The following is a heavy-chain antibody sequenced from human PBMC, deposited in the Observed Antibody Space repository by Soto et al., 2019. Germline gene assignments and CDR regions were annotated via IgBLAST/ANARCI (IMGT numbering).Heavy chain of an antibody. V-gene: IGHV4-34*01. CDR1: GGSFSGYY. CDR2: INHSGST. D-gene: IGHD6-13*01. CDR3: ARRSSSWYGLDY. J-gene: IGHJ4*02. Sequence: SETLSLTCAVYGGSFSGYYWSWIRQPPGKGLEWIGEINHSGSTNYSPSLKSRVTISVDTSKNQFSLKLSSVTAADTAVYYCARRSSSWYGLDYWGQGTLVTVS.